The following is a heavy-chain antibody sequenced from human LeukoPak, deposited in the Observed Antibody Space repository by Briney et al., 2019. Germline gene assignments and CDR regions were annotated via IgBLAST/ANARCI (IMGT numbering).Heavy chain of an antibody. D-gene: IGHD3-3*01. J-gene: IGHJ4*02. Sequence: KPSETLSLTCTVSGGSISSYYWSWIRQPAGKGVEWIGRIYISESTNYNPSLKSRVTMSVDTSKNQFSLKLSSVTAADTAVYYCARDPTEDFWSGFYSYFDFWGQGTLVTVSS. V-gene: IGHV4-4*07. CDR1: GGSISSYY. CDR2: IYISEST. CDR3: ARDPTEDFWSGFYSYFDF.